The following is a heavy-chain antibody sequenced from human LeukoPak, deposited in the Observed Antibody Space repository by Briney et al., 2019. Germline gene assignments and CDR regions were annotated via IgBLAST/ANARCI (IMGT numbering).Heavy chain of an antibody. CDR1: GYTFTSYD. V-gene: IGHV1-8*03. CDR3: ARPTLIAVAGIEGEGAFDI. J-gene: IGHJ3*02. D-gene: IGHD6-19*01. CDR2: MNPNSGNT. Sequence: ASVRVSCKASGYTFTSYDINWVRQATGQGLEWMGWMNPNSGNTGYAQKFQGRVTITRNTSISTAYMELSSLRSEDTAVYYCARPTLIAVAGIEGEGAFDIWGQGTMVTVSS.